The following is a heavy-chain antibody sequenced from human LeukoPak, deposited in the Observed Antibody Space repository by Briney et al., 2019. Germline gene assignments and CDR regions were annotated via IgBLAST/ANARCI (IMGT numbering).Heavy chain of an antibody. D-gene: IGHD6-6*01. CDR2: IYYTRST. CDR1: GGSFNSYY. V-gene: IGHV4-59*01. Sequence: SETLSLTCTVSGGSFNSYYWNWIRQPPGKGLEWIGYIYYTRSTNYNPSLKSRVTISVDTSKNQFSLKLSSLTAADTAVYYCARGGSRQISSSDFDYWGQGTLVTVSS. J-gene: IGHJ4*02. CDR3: ARGGSRQISSSDFDY.